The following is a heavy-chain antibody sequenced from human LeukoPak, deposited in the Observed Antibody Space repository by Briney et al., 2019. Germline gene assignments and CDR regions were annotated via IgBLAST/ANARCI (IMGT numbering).Heavy chain of an antibody. CDR3: ARADSSSWYQPEKNDAFDI. D-gene: IGHD6-13*01. CDR1: EFTFSSYA. V-gene: IGHV3-21*01. Sequence: MPGGSLRLSCATSEFTFSSYAMSWVRQAPGKGLEWVSSISSSRYIYYAYSVKGGLTLSRDNAKNSLYLQMNSLRAEDTAVYYCARADSSSWYQPEKNDAFDIWGQGTMVTVSS. CDR2: ISSSRYI. J-gene: IGHJ3*02.